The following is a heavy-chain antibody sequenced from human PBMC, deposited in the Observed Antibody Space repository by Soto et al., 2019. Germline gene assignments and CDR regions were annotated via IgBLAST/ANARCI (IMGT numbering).Heavy chain of an antibody. CDR1: GYNFTAFW. CDR3: ARVHKNWFDS. J-gene: IGHJ5*01. CDR2: IDPSDSYT. V-gene: IGHV5-10-1*01. Sequence: GESLKISCKASGYNFTAFWIHWVRQMPGKGLEWLGKIDPSDSYTNYSPSFEGHVTISTDNSITTAYLQWSSLRASDTALYFCARVHKNWFDSWAQGTMVTVSS.